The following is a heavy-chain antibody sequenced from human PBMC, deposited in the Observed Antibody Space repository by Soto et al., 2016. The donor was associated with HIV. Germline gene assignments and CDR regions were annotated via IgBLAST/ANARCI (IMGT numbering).Heavy chain of an antibody. D-gene: IGHD3-10*01. CDR3: GRDRASSGSYYSANYYGMDV. V-gene: IGHV1-69*01. CDR2: ISPIFGTP. J-gene: IGHJ6*02. Sequence: QIQLVQSGAEVKKPGSSVRVSCKASGGTFSSYAISWVRQAPGQGLEWMGGISPIFGTPNYAQKFQGRVTITADESTSTAYMELTSLRSDDTAVYYCGRDRASSGSYYSANYYGMDVWGQGTTVTVS. CDR1: GGTFSSYA.